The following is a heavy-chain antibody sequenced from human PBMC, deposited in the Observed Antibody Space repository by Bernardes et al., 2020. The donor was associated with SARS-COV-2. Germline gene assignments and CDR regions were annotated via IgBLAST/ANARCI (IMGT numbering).Heavy chain of an antibody. CDR2: INDSGST. J-gene: IGHJ4*01. CDR3: ANVGYCSGGTCYSADWD. V-gene: IGHV4-34*01. Sequence: SETLSLTCAVYGGSFSGYYWSWIRQPPGEGLEWIGEINDSGSTNYNPSLKSRVTISVATSRNKFSLKLSSVTAADTAVYYCANVGYCSGGTCYSADWDWGQGTLVTVSS. CDR1: GGSFSGYY. D-gene: IGHD2-15*01.